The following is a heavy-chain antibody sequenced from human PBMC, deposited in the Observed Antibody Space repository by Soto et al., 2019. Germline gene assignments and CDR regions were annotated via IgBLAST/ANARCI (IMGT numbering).Heavy chain of an antibody. CDR2: IWNDGSNK. Sequence: QVQLVESGGGVVQPGRSLRLSCAASGFTFSSYGMHWVRQAPGKGLEWVAVIWNDGSNKYYADSVKGRFTISRDNSKNTLYLQMNGLRAEDTAVYYCARERAVAPMRNWFDPWGQGTLVTVSS. J-gene: IGHJ5*02. D-gene: IGHD5-12*01. CDR3: ARERAVAPMRNWFDP. CDR1: GFTFSSYG. V-gene: IGHV3-33*01.